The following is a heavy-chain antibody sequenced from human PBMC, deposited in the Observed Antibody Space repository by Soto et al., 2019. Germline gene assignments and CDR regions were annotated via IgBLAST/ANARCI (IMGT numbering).Heavy chain of an antibody. V-gene: IGHV3-21*06. D-gene: IGHD6-13*01. J-gene: IGHJ6*02. CDR1: GFTFNRYT. CDR2: ISSSTDI. CDR3: TRDYHLAAAGRYGMDV. Sequence: GGSLRLSCAASGFTFNRYTMNWVRQAPGKGLEWVSSISSSTDIFHADSVKGRFIISRDNAKNSLYLQMKSLRAEDTAVYYCTRDYHLAAAGRYGMDVWGQGTTVTVSS.